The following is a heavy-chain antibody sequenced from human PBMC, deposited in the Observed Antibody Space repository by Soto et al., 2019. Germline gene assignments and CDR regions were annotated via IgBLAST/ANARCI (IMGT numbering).Heavy chain of an antibody. Sequence: SETLSLTCTVSGGSISSSSYYWGWIRQPPGKGLGWIGSIYYSGSTYYNPSLKSRVTISVDTSKNQFSLKLSSVTAADTAVYYCARHSTREEDAFDIWGQGTMVTVSS. J-gene: IGHJ3*02. D-gene: IGHD4-17*01. CDR1: GGSISSSSYY. CDR3: ARHSTREEDAFDI. CDR2: IYYSGST. V-gene: IGHV4-39*01.